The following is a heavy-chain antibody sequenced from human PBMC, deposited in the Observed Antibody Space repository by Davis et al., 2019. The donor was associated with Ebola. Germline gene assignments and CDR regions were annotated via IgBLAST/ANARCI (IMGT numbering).Heavy chain of an antibody. J-gene: IGHJ4*02. CDR2: INGGAWST. V-gene: IGHV3-NL1*01. CDR3: AREGATSSSSTY. CDR1: GITLSGYG. Sequence: PGGSLRLSCAASGITLSGYGMHWFRQAPGRGLEWVSNINGGAWSTSYADSVKGRFTISRDNSKNSLYLQMNSLRAEDTAVYYCAREGATSSSSTYWGQGTLVTVSS. D-gene: IGHD6-6*01.